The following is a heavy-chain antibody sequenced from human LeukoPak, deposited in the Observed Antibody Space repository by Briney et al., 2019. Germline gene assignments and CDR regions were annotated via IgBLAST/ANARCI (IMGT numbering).Heavy chain of an antibody. CDR2: IIPIFGTA. Sequence: ASVKVSCKASGYTFTSYGISWVRQAPGQGLEWMGGIIPIFGTANYAQKFQGRVTITADESTSTAYMELSSLRSEDTAVYYCAREGETGTYFDYWGQGTLVTVSS. D-gene: IGHD1-7*01. V-gene: IGHV1-69*13. J-gene: IGHJ4*02. CDR1: GYTFTSYG. CDR3: AREGETGTYFDY.